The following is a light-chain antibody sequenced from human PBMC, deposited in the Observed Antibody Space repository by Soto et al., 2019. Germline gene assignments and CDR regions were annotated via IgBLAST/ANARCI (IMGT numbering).Light chain of an antibody. CDR2: DAS. CDR1: QSVSSY. Sequence: EIVLTQSPATLSLSPGERATLSCRASQSVSSYLAWYQQKPGQAPRLLIYDASNRATGIPARFSGSGSGTDFTLTIRSLEPEDFALYYCQQLGTFGGGTKVEIK. J-gene: IGKJ4*01. CDR3: QQLGT. V-gene: IGKV3-11*01.